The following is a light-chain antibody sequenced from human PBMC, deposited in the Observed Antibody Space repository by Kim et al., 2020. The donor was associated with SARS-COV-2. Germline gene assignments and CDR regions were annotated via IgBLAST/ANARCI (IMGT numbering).Light chain of an antibody. CDR1: HSISSNY. V-gene: IGKV3D-20*02. CDR2: DVS. Sequence: LSPGERVTLSCRASHSISSNYLAWYKQRPGQAPRLLMYDVSTRATGIPDRFTGSGSGTDFTLTISKLEPEDFAVYYCQQHHDSPLTFGGGTKVEI. CDR3: QQHHDSPLT. J-gene: IGKJ4*01.